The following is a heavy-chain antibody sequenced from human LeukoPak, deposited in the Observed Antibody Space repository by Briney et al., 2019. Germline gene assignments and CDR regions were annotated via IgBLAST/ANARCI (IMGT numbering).Heavy chain of an antibody. CDR2: IKQEGSEK. J-gene: IGHJ4*02. V-gene: IGHV3-7*01. Sequence: GGSLRLACAAAGFTFSSYWMRWVRQAAGEGREWVANIKQEGSEKYYVDSVKGRFTISRDNAKNSLYLQMNSLRAEDTAVYYCASDERWLNKQGYSYGYYGDYWGQGTLVTVSS. CDR3: ASDERWLNKQGYSYGYYGDY. CDR1: GFTFSSYW. D-gene: IGHD5-18*01.